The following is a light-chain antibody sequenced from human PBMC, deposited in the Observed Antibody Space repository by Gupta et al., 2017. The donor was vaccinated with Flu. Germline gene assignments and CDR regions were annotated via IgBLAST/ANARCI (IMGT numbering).Light chain of an antibody. CDR1: QSVSTY. V-gene: IGKV3-11*01. Sequence: EIVLTQSPATLSLSPGERAILSCRASQSVSTYLAWYQQKPGQAPRLLMYDTSKRVAGIPARFSGSGSGTDFTLTISTREPEDFAVYYCQQRSDLPMYTFGQETRLEIK. CDR2: DTS. CDR3: QQRSDLPMYT. J-gene: IGKJ2*01.